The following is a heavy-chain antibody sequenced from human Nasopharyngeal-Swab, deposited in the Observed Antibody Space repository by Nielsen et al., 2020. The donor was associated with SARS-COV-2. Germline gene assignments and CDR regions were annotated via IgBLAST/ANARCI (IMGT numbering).Heavy chain of an antibody. Sequence: GGSLRLSCAASGFTFSSYSMNWVRQAPGKGLEWVSSISSSSSYIYYADSVKGRFTISGDNAKNSLYLQMNSLRAEDTAVYYCARGGFWSGYSSYDYWGQGTLVTVSS. CDR2: ISSSSSYI. D-gene: IGHD3-3*01. V-gene: IGHV3-21*01. CDR1: GFTFSSYS. J-gene: IGHJ4*02. CDR3: ARGGFWSGYSSYDY.